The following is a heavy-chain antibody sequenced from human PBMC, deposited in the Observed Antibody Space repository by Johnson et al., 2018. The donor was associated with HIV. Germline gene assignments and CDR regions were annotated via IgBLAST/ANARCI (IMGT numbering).Heavy chain of an antibody. D-gene: IGHD1-26*01. CDR3: AREGGSYKDDAFDI. CDR2: INWNGGST. V-gene: IGHV3-20*04. J-gene: IGHJ3*02. CDR1: GFIFDDYG. Sequence: VQLVESGGGVVRPGGSQRLSCAASGFIFDDYGMSWVRQAPGKGLEWVSSINWNGGSTGYGDSVQGRFTICRDNAKNSLYLQMNSLRAEDTALYYCAREGGSYKDDAFDIWGQGTVVTVSS.